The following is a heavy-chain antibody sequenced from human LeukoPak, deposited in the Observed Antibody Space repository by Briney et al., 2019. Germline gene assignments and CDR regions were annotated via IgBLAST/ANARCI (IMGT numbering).Heavy chain of an antibody. CDR1: GGTFSSYS. CDR2: IIPLFNTP. D-gene: IGHD2/OR15-2a*01. V-gene: IGHV1-69*06. Sequence: SVKVSCKDSGGTFSSYSISWVRQAPRQGLEWMGGIIPLFNTPNYAQKFQGRVSITADKSTNTTYMELSSLRSDDTAVYYCATLEILLNYWGQGTLVTVSS. CDR3: ATLEILLNY. J-gene: IGHJ4*02.